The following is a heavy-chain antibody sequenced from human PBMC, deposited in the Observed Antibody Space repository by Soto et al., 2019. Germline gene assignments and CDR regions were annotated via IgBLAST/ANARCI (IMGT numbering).Heavy chain of an antibody. CDR1: GFSLSTSGVG. Sequence: QITLKESGPTLVKPTQTLTLTCTFSGFSLSTSGVGVGWIRQPPGKALEWLALIYWDDDKRYSPSLESRLTITKDTSKTQVVLTMTNMDPVDTATYYGAPAYPLTVLGVVVSGRFDPWGQGTLVTVSS. J-gene: IGHJ5*02. CDR2: IYWDDDK. D-gene: IGHD3-3*01. CDR3: APAYPLTVLGVVVSGRFDP. V-gene: IGHV2-5*02.